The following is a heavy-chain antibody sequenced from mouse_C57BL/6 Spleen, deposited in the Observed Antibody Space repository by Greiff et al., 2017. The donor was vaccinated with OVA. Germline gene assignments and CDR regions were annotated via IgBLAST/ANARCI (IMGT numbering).Heavy chain of an antibody. CDR2: ILPGSGST. V-gene: IGHV1-9*01. Sequence: QVQLQQSGAELMKPGASVKLSCKATGHTFTGYWIEWVKQRPGHGLEWIGEILPGSGSTNYNEKFKGKATFTADTSSNTAYMQLISLTTEDSAIYDRSSGVTTVPWFAYWGQGTLVTVSA. D-gene: IGHD1-1*01. J-gene: IGHJ3*01. CDR3: SSGVTTVPWFAY. CDR1: GHTFTGYW.